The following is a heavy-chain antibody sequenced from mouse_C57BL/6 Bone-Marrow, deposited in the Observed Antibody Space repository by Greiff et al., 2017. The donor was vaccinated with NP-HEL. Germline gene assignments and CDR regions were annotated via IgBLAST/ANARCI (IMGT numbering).Heavy chain of an antibody. V-gene: IGHV1-55*01. Sequence: QVQLQQPGAELVKPGASVKMSCKASGYTFTSYWITWVKQRPGQGLEWIGDIYPGSGSTNYNEKFKSTATLTVDTSSSTAYMQLSSLTSEDSAVYYCARGPRQLRRRAWFAYWGQGTLVTVSA. D-gene: IGHD3-2*02. J-gene: IGHJ3*01. CDR1: GYTFTSYW. CDR3: ARGPRQLRRRAWFAY. CDR2: IYPGSGST.